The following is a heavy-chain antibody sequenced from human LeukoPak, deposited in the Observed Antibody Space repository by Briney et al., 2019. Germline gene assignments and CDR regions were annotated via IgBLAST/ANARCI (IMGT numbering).Heavy chain of an antibody. CDR1: DGSISSRSYY. CDR3: ARETGEWFDP. CDR2: IHYSGTT. J-gene: IGHJ5*02. Sequence: SETLSLTCTVSDGSISSRSYYWDWIRQPPGMGLEWIGSIHYSGTTYYNPSLKSRVTISLDTSKNQFSLKVFSVTAADTAAYYCARETGEWFDPWGQGTLVTVSS. D-gene: IGHD1-1*01. V-gene: IGHV4-39*07.